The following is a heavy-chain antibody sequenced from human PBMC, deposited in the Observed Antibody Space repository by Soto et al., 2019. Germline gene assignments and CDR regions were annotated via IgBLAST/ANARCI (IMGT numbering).Heavy chain of an antibody. V-gene: IGHV1-8*01. D-gene: IGHD4-17*01. CDR2: MNPKSGNT. CDR3: ASSTVTTSIF. CDR1: GYIFTSYE. J-gene: IGHJ4*02. Sequence: QVQLVQSGAEVKKPGASVKVSCKASGYIFTSYEINWVRQATGQGLEWMGWMNPKSGNTGYAQKFQGGVNMTRNTSIRTAYMELSSVRSEDTAVYYCASSTVTTSIFWGQGTLVTVSS.